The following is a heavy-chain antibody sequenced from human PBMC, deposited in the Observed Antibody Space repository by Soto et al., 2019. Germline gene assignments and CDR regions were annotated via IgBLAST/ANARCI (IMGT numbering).Heavy chain of an antibody. V-gene: IGHV4-59*01. CDR1: GGSISSYY. J-gene: IGHJ3*02. Sequence: SETLFLTCTVSGGSISSYYWSWIRQPPGKGLEWIGYIYYSGSTNYNPSLKSRVTISVDTSKNQFSLKLSSVTAADTAVYYCARARRGDAFDIWGQGTMVTVSS. CDR3: ARARRGDAFDI. CDR2: IYYSGST.